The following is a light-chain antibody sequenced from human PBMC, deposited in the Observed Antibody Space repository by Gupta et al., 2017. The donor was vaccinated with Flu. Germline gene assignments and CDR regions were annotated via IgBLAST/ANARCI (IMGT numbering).Light chain of an antibody. CDR2: AAS. J-gene: IGKJ2*01. CDR1: QSISSY. Sequence: RVTITCRASQSISSYLNWYQQKPGKAPKLLIYAASSLQSGVPSRFSGSGSGTDFTLTISSLQPEDFATYYCQQSYSTPQKYTFGQGTKLEIK. V-gene: IGKV1-39*01. CDR3: QQSYSTPQKYT.